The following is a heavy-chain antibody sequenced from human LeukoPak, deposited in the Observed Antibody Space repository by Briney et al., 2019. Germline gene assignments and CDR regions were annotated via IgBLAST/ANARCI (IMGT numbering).Heavy chain of an antibody. V-gene: IGHV4-34*01. CDR2: INHSGST. CDR1: GGSFSGYY. J-gene: IGHJ4*02. Sequence: SETLSLTCAVYGGSFSGYYWSWIRQPPGKGLEWLGEINHSGSTNYNPSLKSRVTISVDTSKNQFSLKLSSVTAADTAVYYCASNCSSTSCRQASGYWGQGTLVTVSS. CDR3: ASNCSSTSCRQASGY. D-gene: IGHD2-2*01.